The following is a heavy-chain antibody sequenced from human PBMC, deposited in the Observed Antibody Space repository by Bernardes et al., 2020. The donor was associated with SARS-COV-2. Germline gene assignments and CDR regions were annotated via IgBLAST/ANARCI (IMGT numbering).Heavy chain of an antibody. CDR2: ISGGGSYT. V-gene: IGHV3-48*02. J-gene: IGHJ4*02. D-gene: IGHD3-9*01. CDR3: ARGSLFYHNDEGPFHS. CDR1: GFNFATYK. Sequence: GGSLRPSGVASGFNFATYKMSWVRQAPGEGLEWSSHISGGGSYTYYTDPVTARFTISRDNAKNSLYLQMNSLRDEDTAVYYCARGSLFYHNDEGPFHSWRQGTLITVS.